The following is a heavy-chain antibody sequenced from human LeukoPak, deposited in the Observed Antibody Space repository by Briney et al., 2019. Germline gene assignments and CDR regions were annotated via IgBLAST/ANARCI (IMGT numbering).Heavy chain of an antibody. D-gene: IGHD3-22*01. CDR2: IIPIFGTA. V-gene: IGHV1-69*05. CDR1: GGTFSSYA. CDR3: ARMRMVQYYYDSSAPYFDY. Sequence: SVKVSCKASGGTFSSYAISWVRQAPGQGLEWMGGIIPIFGTANYAQKFQGRVTITTDESTSTAYMKLSSLRSEDTAVYYCARMRMVQYYYDSSAPYFDYWGQGTLVTVSS. J-gene: IGHJ4*02.